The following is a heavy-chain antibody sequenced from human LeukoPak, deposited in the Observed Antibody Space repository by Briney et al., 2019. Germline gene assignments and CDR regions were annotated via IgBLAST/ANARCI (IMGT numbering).Heavy chain of an antibody. CDR3: ASQFEYGSGNYYAFDY. J-gene: IGHJ4*02. V-gene: IGHV3-21*01. D-gene: IGHD3-10*01. CDR1: GFTFSSYS. Sequence: GGSLRLSCAASGFTFSSYSMNWVRQAPGKGLEWVSSISSSSSYIYYADSVKGRFTISRDNAKNSLYLQMNSLRAEDTAVYYCASQFEYGSGNYYAFDYWGQGTLVTVSS. CDR2: ISSSSSYI.